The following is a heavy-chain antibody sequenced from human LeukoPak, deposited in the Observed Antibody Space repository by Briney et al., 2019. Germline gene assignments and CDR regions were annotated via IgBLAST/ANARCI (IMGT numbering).Heavy chain of an antibody. Sequence: SETLSLTCTVSGDSISSHFWSWIRQPPGKGLEWIGCIHYTGSTNYNPSLKSRVTISVDTSKNQFSLKLSSVTAADTAVYYCARVGRFLNWFDPWGQGTLVTVSS. CDR1: GDSISSHF. V-gene: IGHV4-59*11. J-gene: IGHJ5*02. D-gene: IGHD3-3*01. CDR2: IHYTGST. CDR3: ARVGRFLNWFDP.